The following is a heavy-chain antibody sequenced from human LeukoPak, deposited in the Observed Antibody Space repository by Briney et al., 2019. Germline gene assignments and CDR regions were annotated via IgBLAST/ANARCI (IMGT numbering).Heavy chain of an antibody. CDR3: ARLIVGRPYYFDC. V-gene: IGHV4-38-2*01. Sequence: SETLSLTCAVSGYSISSDYFWGWIRQPPGQGLEWIGSIYRSGSTYYNPSLKSRVTMSIHTSKNQFSLKLSSVTAADTAVYYCARLIVGRPYYFDCWGQGTLVTVSS. CDR2: IYRSGST. D-gene: IGHD1-26*01. J-gene: IGHJ4*02. CDR1: GYSISSDYF.